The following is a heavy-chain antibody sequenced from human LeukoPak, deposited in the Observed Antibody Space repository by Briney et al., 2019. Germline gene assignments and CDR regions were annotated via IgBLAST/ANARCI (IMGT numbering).Heavy chain of an antibody. V-gene: IGHV7-4-1*02. CDR1: GYTFNTYA. D-gene: IGHD6-13*01. CDR3: ARDRRYSSTSGNWFDP. J-gene: IGHJ5*02. CDR2: INTHTGNP. Sequence: ASVKVSCKASGYTFNTYAMNWVRQAPGQGLEWMGWINTHTGNPTYAQGFTGRFVFSLDTSVSTAYLQISSLKAEDTAVYYCARDRRYSSTSGNWFDPWGQGTLVTVSS.